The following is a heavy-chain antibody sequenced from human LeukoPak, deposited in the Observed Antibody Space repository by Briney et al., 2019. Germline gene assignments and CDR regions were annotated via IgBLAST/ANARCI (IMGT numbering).Heavy chain of an antibody. CDR1: EFTFSGYW. CDR3: ARSYSRFDY. CDR2: IKQDGREI. J-gene: IGHJ4*02. V-gene: IGHV3-7*01. Sequence: GGSLRLSCVASEFTFSGYWRSWVGQAPGRGLEWVANIKQDGREIYYVDSVKGRFTISKDNAKKSLYPQMNSLRAEDTAVYYCARSYSRFDYWAQGTVVSVPS. D-gene: IGHD6-13*01.